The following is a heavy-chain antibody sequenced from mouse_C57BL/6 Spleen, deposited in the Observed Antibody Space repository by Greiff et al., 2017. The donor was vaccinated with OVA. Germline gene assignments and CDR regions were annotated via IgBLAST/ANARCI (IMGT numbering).Heavy chain of an antibody. CDR1: GFTFNTYA. J-gene: IGHJ1*03. D-gene: IGHD1-1*01. CDR3: VRDFGTTVDWYFDV. CDR2: IRSKSSNYAT. V-gene: IGHV10-3*01. Sequence: EVNVVESGGGLVQPKGSLKLSCAASGFTFNTYAMHWVRQAPGKGLEWVARIRSKSSNYATYYADSVKDRFTISRDDSQSMLYLQMNNLKTEDTAMYYCVRDFGTTVDWYFDVWGTGTTVTVSS.